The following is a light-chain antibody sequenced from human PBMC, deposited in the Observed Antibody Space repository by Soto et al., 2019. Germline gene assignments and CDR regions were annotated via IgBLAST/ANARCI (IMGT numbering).Light chain of an antibody. CDR3: GSYAGDNRLV. CDR1: SSDIGRYNY. Sequence: QSALTQPPSSSGSPGQSVTISCTGTSSDIGRYNYVSWYQQHPGKAPKLIVFEVAQRPTGVPDRFSASKSGNTASLTVSGLQAEDVVDYYCGSYAGDNRLVFGGGTKLTVL. J-gene: IGLJ3*02. V-gene: IGLV2-8*01. CDR2: EVA.